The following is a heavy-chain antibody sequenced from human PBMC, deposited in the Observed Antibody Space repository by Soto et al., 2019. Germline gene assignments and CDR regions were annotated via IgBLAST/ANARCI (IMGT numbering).Heavy chain of an antibody. CDR1: GFTFSSYA. CDR2: ISSNGGST. D-gene: IGHD6-19*01. CDR3: ARGVAVAGTNTYYFDY. V-gene: IGHV3-64*02. J-gene: IGHJ4*02. Sequence: GGSLRLSCAASGFTFSSYAMHWVRQAPGKGLEYVSAISSNGGSTYYADSVKGRFTISRDNSKNTLYLQMGSLRAEDMAVYYCARGVAVAGTNTYYFDYWGQGTLVTVSS.